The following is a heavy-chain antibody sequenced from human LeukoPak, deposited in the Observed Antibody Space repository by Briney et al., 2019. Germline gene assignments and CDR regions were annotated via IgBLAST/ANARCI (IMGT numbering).Heavy chain of an antibody. D-gene: IGHD1-26*01. Sequence: SETLSLTCTVSGGSISSYYWSWIRQPPGKGLEWIGYIYYSGSTYYNPSLKSRVTISVDTSKNQFSLKLSSVTAADTAVYYCARADSGSYLFHYWGQGTLVTVSS. CDR2: IYYSGST. CDR1: GGSISSYY. V-gene: IGHV4-59*12. CDR3: ARADSGSYLFHY. J-gene: IGHJ4*02.